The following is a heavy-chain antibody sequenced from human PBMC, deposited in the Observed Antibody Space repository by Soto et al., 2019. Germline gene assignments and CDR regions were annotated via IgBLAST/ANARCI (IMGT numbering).Heavy chain of an antibody. CDR3: ARIQGTAMVTVDY. J-gene: IGHJ4*02. CDR2: IFSNDEK. Sequence: QVTLKESGPVLVKPTETLTLTCTVSGFSLSNARMGVSWIRQPPGKALEWLAHIFSNDEKSYSTSLKSRLTXSXDXHKSQVVLTMTNMDPVDTATYYCARIQGTAMVTVDYWGQGTLVTVSS. V-gene: IGHV2-26*01. CDR1: GFSLSNARMG. D-gene: IGHD5-18*01.